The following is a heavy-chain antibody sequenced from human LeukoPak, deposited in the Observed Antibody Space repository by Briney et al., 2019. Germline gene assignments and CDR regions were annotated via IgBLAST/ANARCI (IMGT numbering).Heavy chain of an antibody. D-gene: IGHD6-13*01. CDR2: INGDGSST. CDR1: GFTFSSYW. CDR3: TRSSSFDY. V-gene: IGHV3-74*01. Sequence: PGGSLRLSCAASGFTFSSYWMHWVRQAPGKGLVWVSRINGDGSSTIYADSVKGRFTISRDTAKNTLYLQMNSLRAEDTAMHYCTRSSSFDYWGQGTLVTVSS. J-gene: IGHJ4*02.